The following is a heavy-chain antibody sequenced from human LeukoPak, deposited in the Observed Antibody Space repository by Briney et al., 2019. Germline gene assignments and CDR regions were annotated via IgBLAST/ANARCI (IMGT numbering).Heavy chain of an antibody. V-gene: IGHV1-18*01. D-gene: IGHD6-19*01. CDR2: INTYSGNT. CDR3: ATASRYSSGWAYYYYMDV. Sequence: GASVKVSCKASGYTFTSYGFSWVRQAPGQGLEWMGWINTYSGNTNYAQNLQGRVTVTADTSTSTAYMELSSLRSEDTAVYYCATASRYSSGWAYYYYMDVWGKGTTVTVSS. J-gene: IGHJ6*03. CDR1: GYTFTSYG.